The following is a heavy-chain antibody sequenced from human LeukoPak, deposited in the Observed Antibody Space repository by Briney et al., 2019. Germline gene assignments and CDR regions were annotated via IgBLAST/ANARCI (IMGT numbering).Heavy chain of an antibody. J-gene: IGHJ4*02. Sequence: SETLSLTCTVSGGSISSYYWSWIRQPPGKGLEWIGYIYTSGSTNYNPSLKSRVTISVDTSKNQFSLKLSSVTAADTAVYYCARFVVVPAAMGYYFDYWGQGTLVTVSS. CDR2: IYTSGST. V-gene: IGHV4-4*09. CDR3: ARFVVVPAAMGYYFDY. D-gene: IGHD2-2*01. CDR1: GGSISSYY.